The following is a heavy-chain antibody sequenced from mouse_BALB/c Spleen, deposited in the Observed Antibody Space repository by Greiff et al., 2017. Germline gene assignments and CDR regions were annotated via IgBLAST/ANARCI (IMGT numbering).Heavy chain of an antibody. CDR2: ISSGGST. J-gene: IGHJ2*01. V-gene: IGHV5-6-5*01. Sequence: EVMLVESGGGLVKPGGSLKLSCAASGFTFSSYAMSWVRQTPEKRLEWVASISSGGSTYYPDSVKGRFTISRDNARNILYLQMSSLRSEDTAMYYCARGGGSTYYFDDWGQGTPLTVSS. CDR1: GFTFSSYA. CDR3: ARGGGSTYYFDD.